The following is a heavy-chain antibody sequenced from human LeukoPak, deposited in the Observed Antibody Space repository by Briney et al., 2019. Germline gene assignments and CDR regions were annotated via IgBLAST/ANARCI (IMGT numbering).Heavy chain of an antibody. CDR2: ISGSGGST. V-gene: IGHV3-23*01. CDR1: GFTFSSYA. CDR3: AKGAMIQLWSAYCFDY. J-gene: IGHJ4*02. Sequence: GGSLRLSCAASGFTFSSYAMRWVRQAPGKGLEWVSSISGSGGSTYYADSVKGRFTISRDNSKNTLNLQMNSLRAEDTAVYYCAKGAMIQLWSAYCFDYWGQGTLVTVSS. D-gene: IGHD5-18*01.